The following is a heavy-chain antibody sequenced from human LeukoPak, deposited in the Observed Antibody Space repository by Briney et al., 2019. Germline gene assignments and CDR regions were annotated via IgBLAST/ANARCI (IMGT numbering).Heavy chain of an antibody. J-gene: IGHJ4*02. V-gene: IGHV1-2*02. D-gene: IGHD6-19*01. Sequence: ASVKVSCKASGYTFTGYYMHWVRQAPGQGLEWMGWINPNSGGTNYAQKFQGRVTMTRDTSISTAYMELSRLRSDDTAVYYCARSVTVRKYSSGWYNDYWGQGTLVTVSS. CDR3: ARSVTVRKYSSGWYNDY. CDR2: INPNSGGT. CDR1: GYTFTGYY.